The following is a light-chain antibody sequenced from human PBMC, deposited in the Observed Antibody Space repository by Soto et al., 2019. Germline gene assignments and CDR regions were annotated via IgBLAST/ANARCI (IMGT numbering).Light chain of an antibody. J-gene: IGLJ1*01. CDR1: SSNIGSNT. V-gene: IGLV1-44*01. CDR2: SNN. Sequence: QSVLTQPTSASGTPGQRVTISCSGSSSNIGSNTVNWYQQLPGTAPKLLIYSNNQRPSGVPDRFSGSKSGTSASLAISGLQSEDEADYYCAAWDDSLNGYVFGTWTKLTVL. CDR3: AAWDDSLNGYV.